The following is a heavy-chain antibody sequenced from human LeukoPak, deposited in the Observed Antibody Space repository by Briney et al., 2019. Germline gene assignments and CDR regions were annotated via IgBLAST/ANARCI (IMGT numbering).Heavy chain of an antibody. V-gene: IGHV3-74*01. D-gene: IGHD3-3*01. Sequence: GGSLRLSCAASGFTFSSYWMHWVRQAPGKGLVWVSRINSDGSSTSYADSVKGRFTISRDNAKNTLYLQMNSLRAEDTAVYYCARDQSDFWSGYFYYYYMDVWGKGTTVTVSS. CDR1: GFTFSSYW. CDR2: INSDGSST. CDR3: ARDQSDFWSGYFYYYYMDV. J-gene: IGHJ6*03.